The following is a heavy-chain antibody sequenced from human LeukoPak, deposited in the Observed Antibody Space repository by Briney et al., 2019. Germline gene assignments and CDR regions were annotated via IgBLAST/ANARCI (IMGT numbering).Heavy chain of an antibody. CDR3: AKDEEGDCSRARCYRWFDP. J-gene: IGHJ5*02. Sequence: PGGSLRLSCAAYGFTFRYYAMRWVRQAPGEGMEWVSSISDIGGSTNYADCVKGRLTIAREKSKNSVYLQMNSLRAEDTAVYYCAKDEEGDCSRARCYRWFDPWGQGTLVTVSS. D-gene: IGHD2-2*01. CDR2: ISDIGGST. CDR1: GFTFRYYA. V-gene: IGHV3-23*01.